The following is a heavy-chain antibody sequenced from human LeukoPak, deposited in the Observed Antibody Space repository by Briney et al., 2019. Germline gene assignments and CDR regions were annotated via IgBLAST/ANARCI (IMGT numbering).Heavy chain of an antibody. D-gene: IGHD1-26*01. J-gene: IGHJ4*02. V-gene: IGHV3-74*01. CDR1: GFTFSNHG. CDR3: AVNLVGADRRAVGY. CDR2: IKSDGSST. Sequence: GGSLRLSCAASGFTFSNHGMHWVRQAPGKGLVWVSRIKSDGSSTSYADSVKGRFTISRDNAKNTLYLQMNSLRAEDTAVYYCAVNLVGADRRAVGYWGQGTLVTVSS.